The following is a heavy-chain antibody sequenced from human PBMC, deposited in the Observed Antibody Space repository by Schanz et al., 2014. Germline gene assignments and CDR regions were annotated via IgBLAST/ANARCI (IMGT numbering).Heavy chain of an antibody. CDR1: GFTFSSYA. CDR3: ARSRSGFYFDY. J-gene: IGHJ4*02. CDR2: ISNNGDST. D-gene: IGHD1-26*01. Sequence: VQLLESGGGLVQPGGSLRLSCAASGFTFSSYAMTWVRQAPGKGLEYISAISNNGDSTYYADSVKGRFTISRDNSKNSLYLQMNSLRAEDTAVYYCARSRSGFYFDYWGQGAPVTVSS. V-gene: IGHV3-64*04.